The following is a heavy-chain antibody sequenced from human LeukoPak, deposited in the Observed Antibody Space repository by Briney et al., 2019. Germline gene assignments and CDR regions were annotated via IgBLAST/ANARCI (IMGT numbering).Heavy chain of an antibody. CDR1: GYSISSGYY. J-gene: IGHJ4*02. D-gene: IGHD2-15*01. Sequence: SETLSLTCTVSGYSISSGYYWGWIRQPPGKGLEWIGSIYHSGSTYYNPSLKSRVTISADTSKNQFSLKLSSVTAADTAVYYCARDRGRGYFDYWGQGTLVTVSS. V-gene: IGHV4-38-2*02. CDR3: ARDRGRGYFDY. CDR2: IYHSGST.